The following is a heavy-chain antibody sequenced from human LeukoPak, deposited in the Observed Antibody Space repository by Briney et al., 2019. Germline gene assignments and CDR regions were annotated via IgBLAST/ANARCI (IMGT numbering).Heavy chain of an antibody. D-gene: IGHD4-11*01. J-gene: IGHJ6*02. Sequence: SETLSLTCAVSGGSVSSDSYYWTWIRQPPGKGLEWNGHKYYSGSTSYNPSLKSRVTISVDTSNNQLSLKLSSVTAADTAVYYCARAGGGVDYSNYAGPMDVWGQGTTVTVSS. CDR3: ARAGGGVDYSNYAGPMDV. V-gene: IGHV4-61*01. CDR1: GGSVSSDSYY. CDR2: KYYSGST.